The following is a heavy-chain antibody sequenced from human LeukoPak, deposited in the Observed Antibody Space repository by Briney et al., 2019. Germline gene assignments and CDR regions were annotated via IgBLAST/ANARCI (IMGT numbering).Heavy chain of an antibody. CDR2: ISSSSSTI. CDR1: GFTFSGYD. D-gene: IGHD4-23*01. CDR3: ASSFLRLTVGGFDI. V-gene: IGHV3-48*04. J-gene: IGHJ3*02. Sequence: GGSLRLSCAASGFTFSGYDMNWVRQAPGKGLEWVAYISSSSSTIYYADSVKGRFIISRDNAKNSLYLQMNSLRAEDTAVYYCASSFLRLTVGGFDIWGQGTMVTVSS.